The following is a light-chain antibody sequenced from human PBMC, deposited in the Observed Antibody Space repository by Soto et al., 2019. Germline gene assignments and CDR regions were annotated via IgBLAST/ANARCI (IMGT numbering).Light chain of an antibody. Sequence: EIVLTQSPATLSLSPGERATLSCRASQSVSSYLAWYQQKPGQAPRLLIYDASNRAPGIPARFSGSGSGTDFTLNISSLEPEDFAVYYCQQRSNWPPLFTVGPGTKVDIK. CDR2: DAS. V-gene: IGKV3-11*01. CDR3: QQRSNWPPLFT. J-gene: IGKJ3*01. CDR1: QSVSSY.